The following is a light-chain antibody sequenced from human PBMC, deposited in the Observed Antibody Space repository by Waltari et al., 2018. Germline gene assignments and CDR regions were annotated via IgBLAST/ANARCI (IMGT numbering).Light chain of an antibody. J-gene: IGLJ1*01. CDR3: NARDSSGNLYV. Sequence: VALGQTVRITCQGDSLRSYYASWYQRKPGQAPVLVIYGKNNRTSGIPDRFSGASSGDTASLTITGAQAEDEADDYCNARDSSGNLYVFGTGTKVTVL. V-gene: IGLV3-19*01. CDR2: GKN. CDR1: SLRSYY.